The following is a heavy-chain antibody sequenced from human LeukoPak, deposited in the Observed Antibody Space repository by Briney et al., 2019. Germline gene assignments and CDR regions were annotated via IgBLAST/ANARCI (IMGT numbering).Heavy chain of an antibody. CDR3: ARGPDGSYSRTYWYFDL. V-gene: IGHV4-34*01. J-gene: IGHJ2*01. CDR2: INHSGST. D-gene: IGHD1-26*01. CDR1: GGSFSGYY. Sequence: SSETLSLTCAVYGGSFSGYYWSWIRQPPGKGLEWIGEINHSGSTNYNPSLKSRVTISVDTSKNQFSLKLSSVTAADTAVYYCARGPDGSYSRTYWYFDLWGRGTLVTVSS.